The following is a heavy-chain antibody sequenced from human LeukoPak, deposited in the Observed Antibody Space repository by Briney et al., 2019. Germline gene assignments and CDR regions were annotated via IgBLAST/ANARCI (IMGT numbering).Heavy chain of an antibody. CDR2: IKSKTDGGTI. D-gene: IGHD1-26*01. CDR3: ASKRGATGY. J-gene: IGHJ4*02. CDR1: GFPFSDAW. Sequence: GGSLRLSCAASGFPFSDAWMSWVRQAPGKGLEWVGRIKSKTDGGTIDYAAPVKGRFTISRDNSKNTLYLQMNSLRAEDTAVYYCASKRGATGYWGQGTLVTVSS. V-gene: IGHV3-15*01.